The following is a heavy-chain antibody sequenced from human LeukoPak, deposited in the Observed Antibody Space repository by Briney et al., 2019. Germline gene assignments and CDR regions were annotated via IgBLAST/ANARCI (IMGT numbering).Heavy chain of an antibody. J-gene: IGHJ4*02. V-gene: IGHV3-23*01. D-gene: IGHD5-12*01. CDR1: GFTFSSYA. Sequence: GGSLRLSCAASGFTFSSYAMSWVRQAPGKGLEWVSAISGSGGSTYYADSVKGRFTISRDNSKNTLYLQMHSLRAEDTAVYYCAKDLIVATQEFDYWGQGTLVTVSS. CDR2: ISGSGGST. CDR3: AKDLIVATQEFDY.